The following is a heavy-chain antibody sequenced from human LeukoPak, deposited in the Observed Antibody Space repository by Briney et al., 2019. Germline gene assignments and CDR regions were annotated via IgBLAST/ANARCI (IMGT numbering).Heavy chain of an antibody. CDR2: IYAGDSDT. J-gene: IGHJ5*02. V-gene: IGHV5-51*01. Sequence: GESLKISCKCSGYSFTSYWIGWVRQKPGKGLEWMGIIYAGDSDTRYSPSFQGQVTISADKSSNTAYLQWSSLKASDTAMYYCARLRGIESADSPARNWFDPWGQGTLVTVSS. D-gene: IGHD3-22*01. CDR3: ARLRGIESADSPARNWFDP. CDR1: GYSFTSYW.